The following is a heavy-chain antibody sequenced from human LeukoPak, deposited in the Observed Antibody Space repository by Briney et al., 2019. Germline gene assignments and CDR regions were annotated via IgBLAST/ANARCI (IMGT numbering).Heavy chain of an antibody. CDR3: ARRPYDFWSGGRSNWFDP. J-gene: IGHJ5*02. D-gene: IGHD3-3*01. Sequence: SETLSLACAVYGGSFSGYYWSWIRQPPGKGLGWIGEINHSGSTNYNPSLKSRVTISVDTSKNQFSLKLSSVTAADTAVYYCARRPYDFWSGGRSNWFDPWGQGTLVTVSS. V-gene: IGHV4-34*01. CDR1: GGSFSGYY. CDR2: INHSGST.